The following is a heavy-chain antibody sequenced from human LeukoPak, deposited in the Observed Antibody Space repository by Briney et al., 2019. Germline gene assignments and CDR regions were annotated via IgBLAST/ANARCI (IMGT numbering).Heavy chain of an antibody. Sequence: SETLSLTCTVSGDSMNSHYWNWIRQPPGKGLEWIGYISYIGSTNYNPSLKSRVTISVDTSKNQFSLRLSSVTAADTAVYYCARDPTTVTKGLDIWGQGTMVTVSS. CDR1: GDSMNSHY. CDR3: ARDPTTVTKGLDI. CDR2: ISYIGST. J-gene: IGHJ3*02. D-gene: IGHD4-17*01. V-gene: IGHV4-59*11.